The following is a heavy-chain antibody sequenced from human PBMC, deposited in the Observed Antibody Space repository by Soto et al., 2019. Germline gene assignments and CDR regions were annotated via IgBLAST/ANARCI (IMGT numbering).Heavy chain of an antibody. J-gene: IGHJ2*01. V-gene: IGHV5-51*01. Sequence: EVQLVQSGAEVKKPGESLKISCKGSGYSFTSNWIGWVRQLPGKGLEWMGIIYPGDSDTRYSPSFQGQVTISADKSISTAYLPSSSLKASDSAIYYCARSLYYDSTPQSPGWYFELWGRGTLVTVSS. CDR2: IYPGDSDT. CDR1: GYSFTSNW. D-gene: IGHD3-22*01. CDR3: ARSLYYDSTPQSPGWYFEL.